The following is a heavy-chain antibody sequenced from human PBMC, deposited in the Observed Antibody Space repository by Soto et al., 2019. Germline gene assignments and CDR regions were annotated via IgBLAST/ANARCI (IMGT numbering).Heavy chain of an antibody. CDR2: IIPIFGNT. CDR3: ARSIVVVTALDY. CDR1: GGTFNNFA. V-gene: IGHV1-69*05. J-gene: IGHJ4*02. D-gene: IGHD2-21*02. Sequence: SVKVSCKASGGTFNNFAISWVRQAPGQGHEWMGGIIPIFGNTKYSQKFQGRVTITRDTSASTAYMELSSLRSEDTAVYYCARSIVVVTALDYWGQGTLVTVSS.